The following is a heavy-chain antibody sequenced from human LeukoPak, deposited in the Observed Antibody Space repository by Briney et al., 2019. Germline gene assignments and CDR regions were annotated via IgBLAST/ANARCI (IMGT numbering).Heavy chain of an antibody. J-gene: IGHJ4*02. D-gene: IGHD6-13*01. CDR2: IYSGGTT. CDR1: GGSISSYY. CDR3: ARAGLSRAAAGLFDS. V-gene: IGHV3-53*01. Sequence: QPSETLSLTCTVSGGSISSYYMSWVRQAPGKGLEWVSVIYSGGTTYYADSVKGRFTISRDNSKNTLSLQMNSLRAEDTAVYYCARAGLSRAAAGLFDSWGQGTLVTVSS.